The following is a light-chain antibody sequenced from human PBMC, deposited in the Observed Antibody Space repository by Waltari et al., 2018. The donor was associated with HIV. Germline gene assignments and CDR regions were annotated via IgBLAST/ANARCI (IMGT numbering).Light chain of an antibody. J-gene: IGKJ1*01. V-gene: IGKV1-5*03. CDR3: QEYASFSRA. Sequence: DIQMTQSPSTLSASVGDRVTISCRASRSLSGWLAWYQQKPGRAPKLLSFQASTLQSGVPSRFSGSASGTDFTLTISSLQPDDFATYYCQEYASFSRAFGQGTKVE. CDR2: QAS. CDR1: RSLSGW.